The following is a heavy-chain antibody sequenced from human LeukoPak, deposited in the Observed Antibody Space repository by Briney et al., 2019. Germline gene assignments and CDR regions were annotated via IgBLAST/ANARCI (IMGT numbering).Heavy chain of an antibody. CDR2: MNPNSGGT. J-gene: IGHJ4*02. CDR1: GYTFTGYY. Sequence: ASVKVSCKASGYTFTGYYMHWVRQAPGQGLEWVGWMNPNSGGTNYAQKFQGRVTMTRDTSISTAYMELSRLRSDDTAVYYCAREGGMPGVYDYWGQGTLVTVSS. CDR3: AREGGMPGVYDY. V-gene: IGHV1-2*02. D-gene: IGHD3-16*01.